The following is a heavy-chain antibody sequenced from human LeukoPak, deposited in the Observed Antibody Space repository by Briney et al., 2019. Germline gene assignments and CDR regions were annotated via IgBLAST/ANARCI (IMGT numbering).Heavy chain of an antibody. CDR3: ARVVRVGATWSYYFDY. Sequence: PGGSLRLSCAASGFTFSSYSMNWVRQAPGKGLEWVSYISSSGSTIYYADSVKGRFTISRDNAKNSLYMQMNSLRAEDTAVYYCARVVRVGATWSYYFDYWGQGTLVTVSS. CDR1: GFTFSSYS. V-gene: IGHV3-48*04. D-gene: IGHD1-26*01. CDR2: ISSSGSTI. J-gene: IGHJ4*02.